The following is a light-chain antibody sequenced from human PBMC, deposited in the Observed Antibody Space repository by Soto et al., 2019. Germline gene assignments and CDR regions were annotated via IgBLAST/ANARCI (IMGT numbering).Light chain of an antibody. Sequence: QSALTQPASVSGSPGQSITISCTGTSGDINPYNYVSWYQQRPGEAPQLIIHDVSNRPSGVSNRFSGSKSGNTASLTISGLQAEDEADYYCSSYISSTSLIFGGGTQLTVL. V-gene: IGLV2-14*03. CDR2: DVS. CDR1: SGDINPYNY. J-gene: IGLJ2*01. CDR3: SSYISSTSLI.